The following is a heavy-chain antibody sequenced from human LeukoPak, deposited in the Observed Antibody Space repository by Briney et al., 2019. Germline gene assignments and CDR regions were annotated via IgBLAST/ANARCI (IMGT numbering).Heavy chain of an antibody. J-gene: IGHJ4*02. CDR2: IYYSGST. CDR3: ARDLDY. Sequence: XETLSLTCTVSGGSISSYYWSWIRQPPGKGLEWIGYIYYSGSTNYNPSLKSRVTISVDTSKNQFSLKLSSVTAADTAVYYCARDLDYWGQGTLVTVSS. V-gene: IGHV4-59*01. CDR1: GGSISSYY.